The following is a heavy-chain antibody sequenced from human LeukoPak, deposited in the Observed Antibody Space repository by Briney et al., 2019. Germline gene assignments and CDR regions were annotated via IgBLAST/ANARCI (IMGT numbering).Heavy chain of an antibody. CDR2: IYHSGST. V-gene: IGHV4-30-2*01. Sequence: SETLSLTCTVSGGSISSGGYYWSWIRQPPGKGLEWIGYIYHSGSTYYNPSLKSRVTISVDRSKNQFSLKLSSVTAADTAVYYCARKSSSVGPFDYWGQGTLVTVSS. D-gene: IGHD6-25*01. J-gene: IGHJ4*02. CDR1: GGSISSGGYY. CDR3: ARKSSSVGPFDY.